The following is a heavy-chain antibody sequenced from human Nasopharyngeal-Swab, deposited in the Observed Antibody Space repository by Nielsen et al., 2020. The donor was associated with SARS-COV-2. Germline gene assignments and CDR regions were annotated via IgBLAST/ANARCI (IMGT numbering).Heavy chain of an antibody. V-gene: IGHV4-34*01. CDR2: INHSGST. D-gene: IGHD2-2*01. CDR3: ARGKYQLLFSGAFDI. Sequence: SETLSLTCAVYGGGVRGYYWSWIRQPPGKGLEWIGEINHSGSTNYNPSLKSRVTITVNTSKNQFSLKLSSVTAADTAVYYCARGKYQLLFSGAFDIWGQGTMVTVSS. CDR1: GGGVRGYY. J-gene: IGHJ3*02.